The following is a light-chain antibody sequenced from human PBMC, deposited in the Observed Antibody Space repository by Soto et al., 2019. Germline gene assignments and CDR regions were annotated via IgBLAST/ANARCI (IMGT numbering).Light chain of an antibody. CDR3: PPSYTPVYT. CDR2: DAS. J-gene: IGKJ2*01. V-gene: IGKV1-39*01. CDR1: QTIGAN. Sequence: DIQMTQSPSSLSASVGDRGTITCRASQTIGANLNWYRQKVGKAPTLLIYDASTLQSGVPSRFCGLGSATDFALTITSLQPDDSATYYCPPSYTPVYTFGQGTKVDIK.